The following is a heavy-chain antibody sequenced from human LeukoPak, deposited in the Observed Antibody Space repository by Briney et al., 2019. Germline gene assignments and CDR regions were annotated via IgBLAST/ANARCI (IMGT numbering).Heavy chain of an antibody. Sequence: TSETLSLTCTVSGGSISRGYYWGWIRQPPGKGLEWIGSVHHTGSTYYNPSLRSRVSISVDRSTNHISLEVTSVTAADTAVYYCARDWGFGDSEDWFDPWGQGTLVTVSS. V-gene: IGHV4-38-2*02. CDR2: VHHTGST. CDR3: ARDWGFGDSEDWFDP. J-gene: IGHJ5*02. CDR1: GGSISRGYY. D-gene: IGHD3-10*01.